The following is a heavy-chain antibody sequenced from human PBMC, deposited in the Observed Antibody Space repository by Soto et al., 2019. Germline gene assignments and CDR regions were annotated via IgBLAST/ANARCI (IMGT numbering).Heavy chain of an antibody. CDR3: ARDQYCGGSTCYRTGMDG. Sequence: DVQLVESGGGLVQPGGSLRLSCAASGFTFSDHYMDWVRQAPGKGLEWVGRTRNKVTGYTTEYAASVKGRFTISSDDSKHSLYLQMNSLKTEDTAVYYCARDQYCGGSTCYRTGMDGWGQGTTVTVSS. V-gene: IGHV3-72*01. CDR2: TRNKVTGYTT. D-gene: IGHD2-2*01. CDR1: GFTFSDHY. J-gene: IGHJ6*02.